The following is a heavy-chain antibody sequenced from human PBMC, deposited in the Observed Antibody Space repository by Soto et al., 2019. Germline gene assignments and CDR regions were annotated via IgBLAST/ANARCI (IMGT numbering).Heavy chain of an antibody. Sequence: PSATLSLTCTLSGGSIISYYWSWIRQPPGKGLEWIGYIYYSGSTNYNPSLKSRVTISVDTSKNQFSLKLSSVTAADTAVYYWARVQEQHIYNWFDPWGQGTLVTVSS. CDR2: IYYSGST. CDR1: GGSIISYY. CDR3: ARVQEQHIYNWFDP. V-gene: IGHV4-59*01. J-gene: IGHJ5*02. D-gene: IGHD4-4*01.